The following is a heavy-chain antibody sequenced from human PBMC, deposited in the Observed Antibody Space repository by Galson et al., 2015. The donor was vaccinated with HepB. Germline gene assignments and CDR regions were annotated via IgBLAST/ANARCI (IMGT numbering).Heavy chain of an antibody. J-gene: IGHJ4*02. CDR2: IYWDDDK. Sequence: PALVKPTQTLTLTCTFSGFSLSTSGVGVGWIRQPPGKALEWLALIYWDDDKRYSPSLKSRLTITKDTSKNQVVLTMTNMDPVDTATYYCAHRLWDATITRHLAFDYWGQGTLVTVSS. D-gene: IGHD5-12*01. CDR1: GFSLSTSGVG. CDR3: AHRLWDATITRHLAFDY. V-gene: IGHV2-5*02.